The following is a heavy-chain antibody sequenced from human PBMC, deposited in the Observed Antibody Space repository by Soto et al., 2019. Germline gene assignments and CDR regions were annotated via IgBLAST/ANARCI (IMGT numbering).Heavy chain of an antibody. V-gene: IGHV1-69*12. J-gene: IGHJ3*02. CDR1: GGTFSSYA. Sequence: QVQLVQSGAEVKKPGSSVKVSCKASGGTFSSYAISWVRQAPGQGLEWMGGIIPLFGSSNYAQKFQGRVTITADESTSTACMELSSLRSDDTAMYYCATVALTYYYESSGNLAFDTWGQGTMVTVSS. CDR3: ATVALTYYYESSGNLAFDT. CDR2: IIPLFGSS. D-gene: IGHD3-22*01.